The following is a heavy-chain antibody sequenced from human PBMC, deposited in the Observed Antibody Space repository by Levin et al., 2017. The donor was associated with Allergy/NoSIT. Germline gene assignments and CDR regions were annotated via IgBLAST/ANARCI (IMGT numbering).Heavy chain of an antibody. CDR3: AKATFSNTWYPVDY. V-gene: IGHV3-9*01. CDR1: GFTFDDYA. D-gene: IGHD6-13*01. CDR2: IGWNSGNI. J-gene: IGHJ4*02. Sequence: LAGGSLRLSCAASGFTFDDYAMHWVRQAPGKGLEWVSGIGWNSGNIDYADSVKGRFTISRDNARNSLYLQMNSLKTEDTALYYCAKATFSNTWYPVDYWGQGTLVTVSS.